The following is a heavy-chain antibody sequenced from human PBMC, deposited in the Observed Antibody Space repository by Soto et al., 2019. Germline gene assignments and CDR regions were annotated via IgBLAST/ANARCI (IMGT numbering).Heavy chain of an antibody. J-gene: IGHJ4*02. CDR3: ARGPSCGFFDF. V-gene: IGHV1-3*01. D-gene: IGHD5-12*01. Sequence: ASVNVSCKTSGYPFTAIYLHWMRQAPGQRLEWMGWINPANGDTKYSQKFLGRVSSTRDTSATTAYMELTSLTSDDPAVYYCARGPSCGFFDFWGQRTLVTGSS. CDR1: GYPFTAIY. CDR2: INPANGDT.